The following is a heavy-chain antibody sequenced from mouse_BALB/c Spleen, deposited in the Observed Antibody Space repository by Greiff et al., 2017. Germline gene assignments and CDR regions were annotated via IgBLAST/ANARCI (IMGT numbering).Heavy chain of an antibody. J-gene: IGHJ2*01. CDR3: ARHYYGYLDY. V-gene: IGHV5-12-2*01. D-gene: IGHD1-1*01. Sequence: EVKLVESGGGLVQPGGSLKLSCAASGFTFSSYTMSWVRQTPEKRLEWVAYISNGGGSTYYPDTVKGRFTISRDNAKNTLYLQMSSLKSEDTAMYYCARHYYGYLDYWGQGTTLTVSS. CDR2: ISNGGGST. CDR1: GFTFSSYT.